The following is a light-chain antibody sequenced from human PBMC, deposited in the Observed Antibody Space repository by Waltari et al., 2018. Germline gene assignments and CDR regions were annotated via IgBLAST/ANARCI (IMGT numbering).Light chain of an antibody. V-gene: IGKV3-15*01. CDR3: QQYNKWPIT. Sequence: EIVMTQSPVTLSLSPGERANLSCRASQSVSTNFAWYQQKPGQAPRLLFYAASTRATGIPARFRGTGSETEFTLTISSLQSEDFAVYYCQQYNKWPITFGQGTRLEIK. J-gene: IGKJ5*01. CDR2: AAS. CDR1: QSVSTN.